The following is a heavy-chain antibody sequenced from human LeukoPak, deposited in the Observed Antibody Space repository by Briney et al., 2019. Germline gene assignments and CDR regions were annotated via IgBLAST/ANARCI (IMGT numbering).Heavy chain of an antibody. D-gene: IGHD5-24*01. Sequence: ASVKVSCKASGYTFTGYYVHWVRQAPGQGLEWMGWISPNSGGTNYAQKFQGRVTVTRDTSISTAYMELSSLRPDDTAVYYCARGLPGTTITGSFDYWGQGTLATVPS. CDR2: ISPNSGGT. J-gene: IGHJ4*02. CDR1: GYTFTGYY. CDR3: ARGLPGTTITGSFDY. V-gene: IGHV1-2*02.